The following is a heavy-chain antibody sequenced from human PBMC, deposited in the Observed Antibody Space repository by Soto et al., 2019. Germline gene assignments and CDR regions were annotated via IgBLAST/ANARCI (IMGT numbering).Heavy chain of an antibody. CDR2: IIPIFGTA. D-gene: IGHD5-18*01. Sequence: SVKVSCKASGGTFSSYAISWVRQAPGQGLEWMGGIIPIFGTANYAQKFQGRVTITADKPTSTAYMELSSLRSEDTAVYYCARNFVDTAMPPDYYYGMDVWGQGTTVTVSS. CDR3: ARNFVDTAMPPDYYYGMDV. CDR1: GGTFSSYA. J-gene: IGHJ6*02. V-gene: IGHV1-69*06.